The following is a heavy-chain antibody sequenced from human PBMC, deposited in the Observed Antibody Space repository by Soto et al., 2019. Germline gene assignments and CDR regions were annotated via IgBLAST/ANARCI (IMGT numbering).Heavy chain of an antibody. CDR2: INPIFGAA. J-gene: IGHJ4*02. CDR1: GGSFSSYA. Sequence: GASVEVSCKASGGSFSSYAISWVRQAPGQGLEWMGAINPIFGAAHYAQKFQGRVTITADEITSTAYMELTGLSSDDTAVYFCAREGRHFDYWGQGTLVTVSS. V-gene: IGHV1-69*13. CDR3: AREGRHFDY.